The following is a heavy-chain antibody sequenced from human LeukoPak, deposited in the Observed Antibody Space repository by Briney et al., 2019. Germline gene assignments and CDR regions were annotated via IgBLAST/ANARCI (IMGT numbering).Heavy chain of an antibody. V-gene: IGHV3-11*04. CDR1: EFTVNSNY. D-gene: IGHD5-18*01. Sequence: GGSLRLSCAASEFTVNSNYVSWVRQAPGKGLEWVSYISISGNMIYYADSVKGRFTISRDNAKNSLYLQMNSLRAGDTAVYYCARDLGSVGHTYGYWGQGTLVTVSS. CDR2: ISISGNMI. CDR3: ARDLGSVGHTYGY. J-gene: IGHJ4*02.